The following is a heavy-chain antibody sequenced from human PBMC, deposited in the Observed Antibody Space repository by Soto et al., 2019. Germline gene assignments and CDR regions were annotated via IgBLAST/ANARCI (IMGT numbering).Heavy chain of an antibody. D-gene: IGHD6-25*01. CDR3: AKDSWGIAANRGYYGMDV. V-gene: IGHV3-23*01. CDR1: GFTFSSYA. Sequence: GGSLILSCAASGFTFSSYAMSWVRQAPGKGLEWVSAISGSGGSTYYADSVKGRFTISRDNSKNTLYLQMNSLRAEDTAVYYCAKDSWGIAANRGYYGMDVWGQGTTVTVSS. CDR2: ISGSGGST. J-gene: IGHJ6*02.